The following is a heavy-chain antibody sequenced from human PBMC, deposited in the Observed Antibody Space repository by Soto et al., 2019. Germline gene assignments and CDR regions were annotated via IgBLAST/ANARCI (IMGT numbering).Heavy chain of an antibody. CDR2: FDPEDGET. V-gene: IGHV1-24*01. CDR1: GYTFTGYY. CDR3: ATGQAARQSGHWYNWFDP. D-gene: IGHD6-6*01. J-gene: IGHJ5*02. Sequence: VASVKVSCKASGYTFTGYYMHWVRQAPGKGLEWMGGFDPEDGETIYAQKFQGRVTMTEDTSTDTAYMELSSLRSEDTAVYYCATGQAARQSGHWYNWFDPWGQGTLVTVSS.